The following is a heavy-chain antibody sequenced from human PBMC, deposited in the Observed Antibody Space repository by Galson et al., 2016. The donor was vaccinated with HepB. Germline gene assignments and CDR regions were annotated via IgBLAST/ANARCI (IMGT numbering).Heavy chain of an antibody. Sequence: SVKVSCKASGGTFSNYGFSWVRQAPGQGLEWMGAIKPTVGTTKYAQKFQGRVSITADEYTMTANMELSSLTSEDTAVYYCARAAPGKGVLTLTCGMDVWGQGTTVTVSS. CDR3: ARAAPGKGVLTLTCGMDV. D-gene: IGHD3-9*01. J-gene: IGHJ6*02. V-gene: IGHV1-69*13. CDR2: IKPTVGTT. CDR1: GGTFSNYG.